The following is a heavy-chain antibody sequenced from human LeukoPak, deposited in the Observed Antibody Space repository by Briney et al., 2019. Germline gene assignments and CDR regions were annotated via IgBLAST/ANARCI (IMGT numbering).Heavy chain of an antibody. CDR1: GYTFTGYY. CDR3: ARVAPGRYYGMDV. J-gene: IGHJ6*02. D-gene: IGHD2-21*01. Sequence: ASEKVSCKASGYTFTGYYMHWVRQGPGQGLEWMGWINPNSGGTNYAQKFQGRVTMTRDTSISTAYMELSRLRSDDTAVYYCARVAPGRYYGMDVWGQGTTVTVSS. CDR2: INPNSGGT. V-gene: IGHV1-2*02.